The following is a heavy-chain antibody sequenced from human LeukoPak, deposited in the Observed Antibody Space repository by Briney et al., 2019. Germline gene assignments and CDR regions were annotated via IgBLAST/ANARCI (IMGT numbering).Heavy chain of an antibody. CDR2: IYYSGST. CDR1: GGPISSGGYY. CDR3: ARARAGSYYFDY. Sequence: SETLSLTCTVSGGPISSGGYYWSWIRQHPGKGLEWIGYIYYSGSTYYNPSLKSRVTISVDTSKNQFSLKLSSVTAADTAVYYCARARAGSYYFDYWGQGTLVTVSS. D-gene: IGHD1-26*01. V-gene: IGHV4-31*03. J-gene: IGHJ4*02.